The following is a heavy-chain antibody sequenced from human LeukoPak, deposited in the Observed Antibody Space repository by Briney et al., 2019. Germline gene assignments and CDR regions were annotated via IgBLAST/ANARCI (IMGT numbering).Heavy chain of an antibody. Sequence: SETLSLTCTVSGGSISSYYWSWIRQPPGKGLEWIGYIYYSGSTNYNPSLKSRVTISVDTSKNQFSLKLSSVTAADTAVYYCAREAYNGSYSDAFDIWGQGTMVTVSS. CDR1: GGSISSYY. V-gene: IGHV4-59*12. D-gene: IGHD1-26*01. J-gene: IGHJ3*02. CDR3: AREAYNGSYSDAFDI. CDR2: IYYSGST.